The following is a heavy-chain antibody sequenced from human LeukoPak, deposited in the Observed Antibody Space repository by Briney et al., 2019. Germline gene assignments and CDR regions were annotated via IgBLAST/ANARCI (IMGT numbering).Heavy chain of an antibody. Sequence: SETLSLTCAVYGGSFSGYYWSWIRQPPGKGLEWIGYIYYSGSTNYNPSLKSRVTISVDTSKNQFSLELSSVTAADTAVYYCAGGTYYDFWSGYPARFDYWGQGTLVTVSS. CDR2: IYYSGST. V-gene: IGHV4-59*08. CDR3: AGGTYYDFWSGYPARFDY. D-gene: IGHD3-3*01. CDR1: GGSFSGYY. J-gene: IGHJ4*02.